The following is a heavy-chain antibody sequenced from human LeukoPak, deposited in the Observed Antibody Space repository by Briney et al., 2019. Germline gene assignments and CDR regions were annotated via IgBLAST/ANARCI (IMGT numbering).Heavy chain of an antibody. J-gene: IGHJ3*02. V-gene: IGHV1-24*01. Sequence: AASVKVSCKVSGYTLTELSMHWVRQAPGKGLEWMGGFDPEDGETIYAQKFQGRVTMTEDTSTDTAYMELSSLRSEDTAVYYCARDWDGETGPRDDAFDIWGQGTMVTVSS. CDR2: FDPEDGET. CDR1: GYTLTELS. D-gene: IGHD1-14*01. CDR3: ARDWDGETGPRDDAFDI.